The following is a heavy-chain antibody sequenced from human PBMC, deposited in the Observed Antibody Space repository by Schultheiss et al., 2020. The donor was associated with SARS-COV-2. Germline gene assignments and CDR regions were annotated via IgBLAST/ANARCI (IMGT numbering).Heavy chain of an antibody. D-gene: IGHD5-18*01. Sequence: SETLSLTCTVSGGSISSGSYYWSWIRQPAGKGLEWIGYIHYRGHTKYNPPLRSRVTISLDTSKKQVSLKLNSVTAADTAVYYCARGDTDHFDSWGQGALVTVSS. CDR3: ARGDTDHFDS. V-gene: IGHV4-61*01. J-gene: IGHJ4*02. CDR2: IHYRGHT. CDR1: GGSISSGSYY.